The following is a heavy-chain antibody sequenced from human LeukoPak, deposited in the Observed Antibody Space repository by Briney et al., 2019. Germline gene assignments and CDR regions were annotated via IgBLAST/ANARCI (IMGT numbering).Heavy chain of an antibody. CDR2: IWYDGRNK. D-gene: IGHD1-26*01. CDR3: AGDRATSYFDY. CDR1: GFTFRSHG. Sequence: GGSLRLSCAASGFTFRSHGMHWVRQAPGKGLEWVAFIWYDGRNKYYTDSVKGRFTISRDNSKNTLYLQMNSLRAEDTAVYYCAGDRATSYFDYWGQGALVTISS. J-gene: IGHJ4*02. V-gene: IGHV3-33*01.